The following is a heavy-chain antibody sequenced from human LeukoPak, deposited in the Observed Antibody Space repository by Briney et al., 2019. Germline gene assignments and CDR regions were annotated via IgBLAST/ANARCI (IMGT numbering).Heavy chain of an antibody. J-gene: IGHJ4*02. CDR2: INSDGSST. V-gene: IGHV3-74*01. Sequence: GGSLRLSCAASGFTFSSYWMHWVRQAPGKGLVWVSRINSDGSSTSYADSVKGRFTFSRDNAKNTLSLQMDSLRAGDTAVYYCARANTYYYDSSGYSVDYWGQGTLVTVSS. CDR3: ARANTYYYDSSGYSVDY. D-gene: IGHD3-22*01. CDR1: GFTFSSYW.